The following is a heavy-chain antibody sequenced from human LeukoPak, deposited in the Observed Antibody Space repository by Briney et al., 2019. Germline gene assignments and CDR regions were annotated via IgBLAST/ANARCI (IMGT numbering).Heavy chain of an antibody. CDR1: GFTFSSYA. D-gene: IGHD3-22*01. CDR2: ISYDGSNK. CDR3: AREDYYDSSGYPPDY. J-gene: IGHJ4*02. Sequence: GRSLRLSCAASGFTFSSYAMHWVRQAPGKGLEWVAVISYDGSNKYYADSVKGRFTISRDNSKNTLYLQMNSLRAEDTAVYYCAREDYYDSSGYPPDYWGQGTLVTVSS. V-gene: IGHV3-30-3*01.